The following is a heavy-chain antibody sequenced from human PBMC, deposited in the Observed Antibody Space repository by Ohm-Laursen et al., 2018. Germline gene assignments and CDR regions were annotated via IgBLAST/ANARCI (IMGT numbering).Heavy chain of an antibody. Sequence: SLRLSCAAFGFTFSNYYMHWVRQAPGKGLEWVAVIWYDGSSKYYADSVKGRFTISRDNSKNTLYLQMNSLRAEDTAVYYCARSLFDSSLYYFDYWGQGTLVTVSS. J-gene: IGHJ4*02. D-gene: IGHD3-22*01. CDR1: GFTFSNYY. V-gene: IGHV3-33*01. CDR3: ARSLFDSSLYYFDY. CDR2: IWYDGSSK.